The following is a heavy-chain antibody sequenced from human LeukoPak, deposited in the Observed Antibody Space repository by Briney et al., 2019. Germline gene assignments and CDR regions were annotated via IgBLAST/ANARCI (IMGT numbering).Heavy chain of an antibody. J-gene: IGHJ4*02. D-gene: IGHD1-7*01. CDR1: GGSISSYY. CDR2: INHSGST. CDR3: ARGRWVTGTTGFRVGYFDY. V-gene: IGHV4-34*01. Sequence: SETLSLTCTVSGGSISSYYWSWIRQPPGKGLEWIGEINHSGSTNYNPSLKSRVTISVDTSKNQFSLKLSSVTAADTAVYYCARGRWVTGTTGFRVGYFDYWGQGTLVTVSS.